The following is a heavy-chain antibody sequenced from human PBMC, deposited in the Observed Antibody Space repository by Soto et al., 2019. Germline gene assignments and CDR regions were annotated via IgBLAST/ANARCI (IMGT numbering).Heavy chain of an antibody. CDR1: GYTFTSYA. CDR2: INAGNGNT. D-gene: IGHD3-10*01. Sequence: ASLKVSCKASGYTFTSYAMHWVRQAPGQRLEWMGWINAGNGNTKYSQKFQGRVTITRDTSASTAYMELSSLRSEDTAVYYCARVHYYGSGSYFPHYYYGMDVWGQGATVTVSS. CDR3: ARVHYYGSGSYFPHYYYGMDV. J-gene: IGHJ6*02. V-gene: IGHV1-3*01.